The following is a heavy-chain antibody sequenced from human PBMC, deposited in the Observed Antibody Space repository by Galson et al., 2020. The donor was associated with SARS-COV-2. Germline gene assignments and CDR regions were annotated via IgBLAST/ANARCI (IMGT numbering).Heavy chain of an antibody. V-gene: IGHV3-9*01. CDR3: AKAPWVAGPTPYFDY. D-gene: IGHD6-19*01. J-gene: IGHJ4*02. CDR1: GFTLDDYA. CDR2: ISWNSGSI. Sequence: GGSLRLSCAASGFTLDDYAMHWVRQAPGKGLEWVSGISWNSGSIGYADSVKGRFTISRDNAKNSLYLQMNSLRAEDTALYYCAKAPWVAGPTPYFDYWGQGTLVTVSS.